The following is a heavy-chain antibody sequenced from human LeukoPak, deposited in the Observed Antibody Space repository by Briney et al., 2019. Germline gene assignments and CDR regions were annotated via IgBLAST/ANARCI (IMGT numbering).Heavy chain of an antibody. D-gene: IGHD5-24*01. CDR3: AEAGEMATPPIN. J-gene: IGHJ4*02. Sequence: SETLSLTCTVSGGSISSYYWSWIRQPPGKGLEWIGYIYYSGSTNYNPSLKSRVTISVDTSKNQFSLKLSSVTAADTAVYYCAEAGEMATPPINWGQGTLVTVSS. V-gene: IGHV4-59*01. CDR2: IYYSGST. CDR1: GGSISSYY.